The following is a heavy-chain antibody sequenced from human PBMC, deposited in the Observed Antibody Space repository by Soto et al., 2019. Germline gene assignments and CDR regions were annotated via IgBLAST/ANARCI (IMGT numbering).Heavy chain of an antibody. CDR3: AKDHGIVVVITTFDY. CDR2: ISGSGGST. D-gene: IGHD3-22*01. V-gene: IGHV3-23*01. CDR1: GFTFSSYA. Sequence: LRLSCAASGFTFSSYAMSWVRQAPGKGLEWVSAISGSGGSTYYADSVKGRFTISRDNSKNTLYLQMNSLRAEDTAVYYCAKDHGIVVVITTFDYWGQGTLVTVSS. J-gene: IGHJ4*02.